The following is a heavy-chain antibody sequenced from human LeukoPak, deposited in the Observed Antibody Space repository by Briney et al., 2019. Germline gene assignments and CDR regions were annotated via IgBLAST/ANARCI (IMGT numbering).Heavy chain of an antibody. V-gene: IGHV4-39*01. Sequence: KPSETLSLTCTVSGGSISSSSYYWGWIRQPPGKGLEWIGSIYYSGSTYYNPSLKSRVTISVDTSKNQFSLKLSSVTAADTAVYYCATLGTNTDSSSWYRTSFDYWGQGTLVTVSS. D-gene: IGHD6-13*01. CDR1: GGSISSSSYY. CDR3: ATLGTNTDSSSWYRTSFDY. CDR2: IYYSGST. J-gene: IGHJ4*02.